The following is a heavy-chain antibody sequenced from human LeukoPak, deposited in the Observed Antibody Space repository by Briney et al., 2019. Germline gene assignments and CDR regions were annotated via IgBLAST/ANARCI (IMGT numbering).Heavy chain of an antibody. Sequence: GGSLRLSCAASGFTFSSYSMNWVRQAPGKGLEWVSPISSSSSDIYYADSVNGRFTISRDNAKNSLYLQMNSLRAEDTAVYYCARRQGYCSGGSCFSLDYWGQGTLVTVSS. CDR3: ARRQGYCSGGSCFSLDY. V-gene: IGHV3-21*01. CDR2: ISSSSSDI. D-gene: IGHD2-15*01. CDR1: GFTFSSYS. J-gene: IGHJ4*02.